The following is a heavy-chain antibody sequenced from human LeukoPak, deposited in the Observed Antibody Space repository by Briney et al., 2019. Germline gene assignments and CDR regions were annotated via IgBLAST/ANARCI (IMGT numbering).Heavy chain of an antibody. Sequence: PSETLSLTCAVSGVSISSNNWWSWVRQPPGKGLEWIGEIYHSGSTNYNPSLKSRVTISVDKSKNLFSLKLSSVTAADSAVYYCARGYSYGFPLDFWGQGTLVTVSS. CDR3: ARGYSYGFPLDF. V-gene: IGHV4-4*02. J-gene: IGHJ4*02. CDR2: IYHSGST. D-gene: IGHD5-18*01. CDR1: GVSISSNNW.